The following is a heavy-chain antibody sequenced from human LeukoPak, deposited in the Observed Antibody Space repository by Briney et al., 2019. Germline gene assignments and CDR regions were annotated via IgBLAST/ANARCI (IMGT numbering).Heavy chain of an antibody. CDR3: ARGRGTEAIDY. D-gene: IGHD6-25*01. Sequence: SETLSLTCAVYGETFSGYDWTWTRQPLGKGLEWIGEIDQSGSTNYNPSLKSRVTISADTSKNQFSLKMRSVTAADTAVYYCARGRGTEAIDYWGQGTLVTVSS. V-gene: IGHV4-34*01. CDR1: GETFSGYD. J-gene: IGHJ4*02. CDR2: IDQSGST.